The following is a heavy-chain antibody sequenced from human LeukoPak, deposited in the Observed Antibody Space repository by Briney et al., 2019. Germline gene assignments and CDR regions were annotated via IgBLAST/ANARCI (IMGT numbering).Heavy chain of an antibody. D-gene: IGHD2-21*01. J-gene: IGHJ4*02. V-gene: IGHV3-23*01. CDR1: GFTFSSYA. CDR2: ISGSGSST. CDR3: AKDKGSLAYCGPDCYSRFFDY. Sequence: GGSLRLSCAASGFTFSSYAMSWVRQAPGKGLEWVSAISGSGSSTYYADSVKGRFTISRDNSKNTLYLQVNSLRAEDTAVYYCAKDKGSLAYCGPDCYSRFFDYWGQGTPVTVSS.